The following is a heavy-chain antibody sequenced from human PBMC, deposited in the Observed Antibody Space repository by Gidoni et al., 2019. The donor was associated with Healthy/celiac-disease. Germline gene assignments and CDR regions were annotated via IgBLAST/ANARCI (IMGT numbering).Heavy chain of an antibody. V-gene: IGHV4-39*07. CDR3: ARDRDDYGDFYYFDY. J-gene: IGHJ4*02. CDR1: GGSISSSSYY. Sequence: QLQLQESGPGLVKPSETLSLTCTVPGGSISSSSYYWGWIRQPPGKGLEWIGSIYYSGSTYYNPSLKSRVTISVDTSKNQFSLKLSSVTAADTAVYYCARDRDDYGDFYYFDYWGQGTLVTVSS. CDR2: IYYSGST. D-gene: IGHD4-17*01.